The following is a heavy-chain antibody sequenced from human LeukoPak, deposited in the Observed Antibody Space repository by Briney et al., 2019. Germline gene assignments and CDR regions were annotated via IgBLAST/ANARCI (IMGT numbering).Heavy chain of an antibody. V-gene: IGHV3-7*01. CDR2: IEQDGSEK. CDR1: GLIFTTSW. Sequence: GGSLRLSCAASGLIFTTSWMSWVRQAPGKGLEWVASIEQDGSEKYYVDSVKGRFTISRANAKNSLFLQMNSLRAEDTAVYYCAKGHTSLAPGGQGALVTVSS. J-gene: IGHJ4*02. D-gene: IGHD5-18*01. CDR3: AKGHTSLAP.